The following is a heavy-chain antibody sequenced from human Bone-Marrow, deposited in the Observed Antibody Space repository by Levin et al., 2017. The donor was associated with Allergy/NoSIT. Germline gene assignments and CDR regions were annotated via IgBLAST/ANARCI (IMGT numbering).Heavy chain of an antibody. CDR1: GFSFYSYA. J-gene: IGHJ6*02. V-gene: IGHV3-30-3*01. CDR2: ISHDGSKT. D-gene: IGHD6-13*01. Sequence: PGGSLRLSCAASGFSFYSYAMHWVRQAPGKGLEWVAVISHDGSKTHYGESVKGRFTISRDNSKSILYVEMTRLRVDDAAVYYCARDLFPAADGHYYYYGLDAWGQGTTVSVSS. CDR3: ARDLFPAADGHYYYYGLDA.